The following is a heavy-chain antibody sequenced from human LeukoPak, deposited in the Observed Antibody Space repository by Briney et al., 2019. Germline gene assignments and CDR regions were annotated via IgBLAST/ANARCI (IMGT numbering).Heavy chain of an antibody. Sequence: PSETLSLTCAVYGGSFSGYYWSWIRQPPGKGLEWIGEINHSGSTNYNPSLKSRVTISVDTSKNQFSLKLSSVTAADTAVYYCARGQSGWHRRWFDPWGQGTLVTVSS. D-gene: IGHD6-19*01. CDR1: GGSFSGYY. CDR3: ARGQSGWHRRWFDP. J-gene: IGHJ5*02. CDR2: INHSGST. V-gene: IGHV4-34*01.